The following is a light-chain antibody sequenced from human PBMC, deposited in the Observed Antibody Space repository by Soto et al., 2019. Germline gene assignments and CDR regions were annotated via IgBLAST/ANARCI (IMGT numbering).Light chain of an antibody. V-gene: IGLV3-1*01. CDR2: QDN. CDR3: QAWDSSTAEV. Sequence: SSELTQPPSVSVSPGQTASITCSGDKLGDKYACWYQQKPGQSPVLVIYQDNKRPSGIPERFSGSNSGNTATLTISGTQAMDEADYYCQAWDSSTAEVFGGGTQLTVL. CDR1: KLGDKY. J-gene: IGLJ2*01.